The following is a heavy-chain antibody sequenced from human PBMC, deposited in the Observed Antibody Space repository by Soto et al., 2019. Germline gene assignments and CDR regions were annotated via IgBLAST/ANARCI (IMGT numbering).Heavy chain of an antibody. CDR3: VRQDSVYNWNYYYYYYMDV. CDR2: INAGNGNT. CDR1: GYTFTSYA. V-gene: IGHV1-3*01. Sequence: ASVKVSCKASGYTFTSYAMHWVRQAPGQRLEWMGWINAGNGNTKYSQKFQGRVTITRDTSASTAYMELSSLRSEDTAVYYCVRQDSVYNWNYYYYYYMDVWGKGTTVTVSS. J-gene: IGHJ6*03. D-gene: IGHD1-20*01.